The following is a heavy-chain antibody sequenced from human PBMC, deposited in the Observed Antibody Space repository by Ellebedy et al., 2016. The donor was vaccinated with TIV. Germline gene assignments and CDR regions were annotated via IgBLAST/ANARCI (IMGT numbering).Heavy chain of an antibody. D-gene: IGHD1-1*01. CDR1: GGSISSSSYY. CDR3: ARRNFLPGTSADDAFDI. CDR2: IYYSGST. J-gene: IGHJ3*02. Sequence: SETLSLTCTVSGGSISSSSYYWSWIRQPPGKGLEWIGYIYYSGSTNYNPSLKSRVTISVDTSKNQFSLKLSSVTAADTAVYYCARRNFLPGTSADDAFDIWGQGTMVTVSS. V-gene: IGHV4-61*05.